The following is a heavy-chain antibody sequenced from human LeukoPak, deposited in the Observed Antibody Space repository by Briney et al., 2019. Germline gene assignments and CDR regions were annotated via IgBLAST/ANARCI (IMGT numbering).Heavy chain of an antibody. D-gene: IGHD3-22*01. CDR3: ARFPTYYYDSSGYAEYFQH. CDR1: GGTFSSYA. J-gene: IGHJ1*01. Sequence: SVKVSCKASGGTFSSYAISWVRQAPGQGLEWMGGIIPIFGTANYAQRFQGRVTITTDESTSTAYMELSSLRSEDTAVYYCARFPTYYYDSSGYAEYFQHWGQGTLVTVSS. CDR2: IIPIFGTA. V-gene: IGHV1-69*05.